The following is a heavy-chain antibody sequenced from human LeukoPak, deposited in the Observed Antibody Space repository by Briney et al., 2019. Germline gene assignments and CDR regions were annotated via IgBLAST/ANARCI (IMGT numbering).Heavy chain of an antibody. CDR1: GDSISSGGFY. Sequence: SETLSLTCTVSGDSISSGGFYWSWIRQRSGKGLEWVAYIKYNGDTFYNPPLKSRLTISRDTSKNLFSLILTSVTAADSALYFCARGTLLNYFDYWGQGALVTVSS. J-gene: IGHJ4*02. CDR2: IKYNGDT. V-gene: IGHV4-31*03. CDR3: ARGTLLNYFDY. D-gene: IGHD3/OR15-3a*01.